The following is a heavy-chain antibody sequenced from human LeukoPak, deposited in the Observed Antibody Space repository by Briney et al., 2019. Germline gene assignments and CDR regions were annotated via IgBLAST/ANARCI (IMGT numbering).Heavy chain of an antibody. CDR2: IIPIFGTA. J-gene: IGHJ4*02. V-gene: IGHV1-69*05. CDR3: ARVGNPAGTDTAMVTGFDY. CDR1: GGTFSSYA. D-gene: IGHD5-18*01. Sequence: GASVKVSCKAYGGTFSSYAISWVRQAPGQGLEWMGGIIPIFGTANYAQKFQGRVTITTDESTSTAYMELSSLRSEDTAVYYCARVGNPAGTDTAMVTGFDYRGQGTLVTVSS.